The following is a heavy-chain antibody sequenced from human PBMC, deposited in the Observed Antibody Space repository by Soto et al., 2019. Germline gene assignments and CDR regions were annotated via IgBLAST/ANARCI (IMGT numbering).Heavy chain of an antibody. V-gene: IGHV4-59*12. CDR2: IYYSGST. D-gene: IGHD2-8*01. CDR1: GGSISSYY. CDR3: ARVHCNDALCTFPAWFDP. Sequence: SETLSLTCTVSGGSISSYYWSWIRQPPGKGLEWIGYIYYSGSTNYTPSLKSRVTISVDTSKNQFSLKLSSVTVADTAVYYCARVHCNDALCTFPAWFDPWGRGTQVTVS. J-gene: IGHJ5*02.